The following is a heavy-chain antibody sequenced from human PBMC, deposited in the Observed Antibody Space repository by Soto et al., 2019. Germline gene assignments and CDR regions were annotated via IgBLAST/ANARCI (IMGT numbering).Heavy chain of an antibody. Sequence: SLKISCKGSGYSFTSYWITWVRQMPGKGLEWMGRIDPSDSYTNYSPSFQGQVSFSADKSLTTAYLQWNNLKASDTARYYCARQRAWNDAFDFWGQGTLVTVSS. CDR1: GYSFTSYW. D-gene: IGHD1-1*01. J-gene: IGHJ4*02. V-gene: IGHV5-10-1*04. CDR2: IDPSDSYT. CDR3: ARQRAWNDAFDF.